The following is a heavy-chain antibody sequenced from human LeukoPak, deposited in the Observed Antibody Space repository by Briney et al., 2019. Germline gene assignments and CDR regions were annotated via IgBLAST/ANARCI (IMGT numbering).Heavy chain of an antibody. CDR2: ISAYNGNT. Sequence: GASVKVSCKASGYTFTSYGISWVRQAPGQGLEWMGWISAYNGNTNYAQKLQGRVTMTTDTSTSTAYMELRSLRSDDTAVYYCARESRPGDYYDSSGYFDYWGQGTLVTVSS. D-gene: IGHD3-22*01. V-gene: IGHV1-18*01. J-gene: IGHJ4*02. CDR3: ARESRPGDYYDSSGYFDY. CDR1: GYTFTSYG.